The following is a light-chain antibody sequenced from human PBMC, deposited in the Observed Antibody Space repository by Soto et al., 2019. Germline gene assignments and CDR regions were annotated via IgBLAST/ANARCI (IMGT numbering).Light chain of an antibody. CDR3: QQRANWPLFT. CDR1: QSVYRH. J-gene: IGKJ3*01. V-gene: IGKV3-11*01. Sequence: EIVLTQSPVTLSLSPGERATLSCRASQSVYRHLAWYQQKPGQAPRLLISAASNRATGIPARFSGSGSGTDFTLTISSLEPEDFAVYYCQQRANWPLFTFGPGTKVGIK. CDR2: AAS.